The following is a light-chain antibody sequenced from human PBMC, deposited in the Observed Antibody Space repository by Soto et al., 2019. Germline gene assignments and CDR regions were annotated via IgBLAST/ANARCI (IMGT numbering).Light chain of an antibody. CDR2: AAS. V-gene: IGKV3-20*01. J-gene: IGKJ5*01. CDR3: HRYGYGSDS. Sequence: EIVLTQSPGTLSLSPGERATLSCRASETVTSRYLAWYQQKPGQAPRLLIYAASSRATGIPDRSSGSGSGTDFTLTISRLEPEDAAVYYCHRYGYGSDSFGQGTRLEIK. CDR1: ETVTSRY.